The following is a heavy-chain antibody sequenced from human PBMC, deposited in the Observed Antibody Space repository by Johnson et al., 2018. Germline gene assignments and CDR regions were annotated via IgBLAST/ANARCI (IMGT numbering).Heavy chain of an antibody. CDR2: IDHSGRT. CDR1: GGSFSAYD. CDR3: ASFGSRTAFAF. Sequence: QVQLQQWGAGLLKPSETLSLTCAVFGGSFSAYDWSWIRQPPGKGLGWIGEIDHSGRTLFNPSLKSRVTMSVDTSKNQFPLTLSSVTAADTAVYYWASFGSRTAFAFWGQGTMVTVSS. J-gene: IGHJ3*01. D-gene: IGHD3-10*01. V-gene: IGHV4-34*01.